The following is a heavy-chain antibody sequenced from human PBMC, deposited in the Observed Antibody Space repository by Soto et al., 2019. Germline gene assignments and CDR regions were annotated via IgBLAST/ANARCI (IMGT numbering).Heavy chain of an antibody. D-gene: IGHD3-9*01. CDR1: GGSITSSSYY. CDR2: IYYTGSI. V-gene: IGHV4-39*01. CDR3: ARLLHDNRGYYYFDY. Sequence: QLQLEESGPGLVKPSETLSLTCSVSGGSITSSSYYWGWIRQPPGEGLEWIAAIYYTGSIYHNPSLKSRVAMSIDTSKKQCSLKMSSVTAADTAVYYCARLLHDNRGYYYFDYWGRGTLVTVSS. J-gene: IGHJ4*02.